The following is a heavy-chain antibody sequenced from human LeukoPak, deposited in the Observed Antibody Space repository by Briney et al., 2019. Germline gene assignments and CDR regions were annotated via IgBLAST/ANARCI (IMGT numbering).Heavy chain of an antibody. V-gene: IGHV3-7*01. D-gene: IGHD3-10*02. J-gene: IGHJ6*04. Sequence: PGGSLRLSCAASGFTFTNNWMTWVRQAPGKGLEWVANIKPDDSEMYYVASVKGRFTISRDNAKNSLYLQMNSLRAEDTAVYHCAELGITMIGGVWGKGTTVTISS. CDR2: IKPDDSEM. CDR1: GFTFTNNW. CDR3: AELGITMIGGV.